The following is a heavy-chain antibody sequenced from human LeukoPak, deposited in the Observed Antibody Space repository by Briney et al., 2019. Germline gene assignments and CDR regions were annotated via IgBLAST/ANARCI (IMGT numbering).Heavy chain of an antibody. J-gene: IGHJ4*02. D-gene: IGHD4-17*01. CDR3: ARVKLDYGDYFDY. CDR2: IYYSGST. V-gene: IGHV4-39*07. Sequence: SETLSLTCAVYGGSFSSYYWGWIRQPPGKGLEWIGSIYYSGSTYYNPSLKSRVTISVDTSKNQFSLKLSSVTAADTAVYYCARVKLDYGDYFDYWGQGTLVTVSS. CDR1: GGSFSSYY.